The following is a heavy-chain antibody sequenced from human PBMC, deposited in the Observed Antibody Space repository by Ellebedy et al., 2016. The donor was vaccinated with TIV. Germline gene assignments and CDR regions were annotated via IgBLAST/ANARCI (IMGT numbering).Heavy chain of an antibody. CDR3: AKDQVDY. Sequence: PGGSLRLSCAASGFTFSDFGMHWVRQAPGKGLEWVTFIQYDGTNKYYTDSVKGRFTISRDYSKNTLYLEMNSLRVEDTAVYYCAKDQVDYWGQGTLVTVSS. V-gene: IGHV3-30*02. CDR2: IQYDGTNK. CDR1: GFTFSDFG. J-gene: IGHJ4*02.